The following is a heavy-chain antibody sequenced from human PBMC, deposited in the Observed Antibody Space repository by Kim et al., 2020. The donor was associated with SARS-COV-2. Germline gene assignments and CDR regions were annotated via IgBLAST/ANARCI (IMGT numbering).Heavy chain of an antibody. Sequence: GGSLRLSCAASGFTFSSYWMSWVRQAPGKGLEWVANIKQDGSEKYYVDSVKGRFTISRDNAKNSLYLQMNSLRAEDTAVYYCARESLMAGTGIYYYGMDVWGQGTTVTVSS. D-gene: IGHD6-19*01. CDR3: ARESLMAGTGIYYYGMDV. J-gene: IGHJ6*02. V-gene: IGHV3-7*03. CDR2: IKQDGSEK. CDR1: GFTFSSYW.